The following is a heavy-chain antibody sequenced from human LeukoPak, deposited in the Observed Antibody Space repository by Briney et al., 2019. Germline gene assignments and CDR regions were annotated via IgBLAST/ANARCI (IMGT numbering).Heavy chain of an antibody. J-gene: IGHJ4*02. CDR2: IYTSGTT. CDR3: ARAEGSGSGAFTLDY. V-gene: IGHV4-4*07. Sequence: SGTLSLTCTVSGGSTINYFRSWIRQPAGKGLEWIGHIYTSGTTHYNPSLKNRVTISLDTSKSQLSLQLNSVTAADTAVYYCARAEGSGSGAFTLDYWGQGILVTVSS. CDR1: GGSTINYF. D-gene: IGHD3-10*01.